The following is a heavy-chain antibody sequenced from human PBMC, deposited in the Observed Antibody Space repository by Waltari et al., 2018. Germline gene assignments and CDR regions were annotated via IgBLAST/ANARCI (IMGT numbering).Heavy chain of an antibody. CDR2: IYWNDDK. CDR3: AHRSVVPAAMRGTWFDP. Sequence: QITLKESGPTLVKPTQTLTLTCTFSGFSLSTSGVGVGWIRQPPGKALEWLALIYWNDDKRYSPSLKSRLTITKDTSKNQVVLTMTNMDPVDTATYYCAHRSVVPAAMRGTWFDPWGQGTLVTVSS. V-gene: IGHV2-5*01. D-gene: IGHD2-2*01. CDR1: GFSLSTSGVG. J-gene: IGHJ5*02.